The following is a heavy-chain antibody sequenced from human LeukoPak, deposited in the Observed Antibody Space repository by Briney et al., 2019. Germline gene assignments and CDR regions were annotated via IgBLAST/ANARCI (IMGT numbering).Heavy chain of an antibody. CDR1: GFTFSSYS. CDR3: ARGDSSSFVCY. J-gene: IGHJ4*02. CDR2: ISSSSSTI. D-gene: IGHD6-13*01. V-gene: IGHV3-48*01. Sequence: PGGSLRLSCAASGFTFSSYSMNWVRQAPGKGLEWVSYISSSSSTIYYADSVKGRFTISRDNAKNSLYLQMNSLRAEDTAVYYCARGDSSSFVCYWGQGTLVTVSS.